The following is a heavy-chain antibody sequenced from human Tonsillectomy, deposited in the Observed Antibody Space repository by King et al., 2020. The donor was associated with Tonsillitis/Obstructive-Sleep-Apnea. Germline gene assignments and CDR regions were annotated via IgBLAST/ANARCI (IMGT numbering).Heavy chain of an antibody. CDR1: GFTFSTYS. J-gene: IGHJ6*03. CDR3: ARGELSCSSTSCYEAYYYYMDG. CDR2: ISSSSSYI. D-gene: IGHD2-2*01. Sequence: QLVQSGGGLVKPGGSLRLSCAASGFTFSTYSMNWVRQAPGKGLEWVSSISSSSSYIYYADSVKGRFTISRDNAKNSLYLQMNSLRAEGTAVYYCARGELSCSSTSCYEAYYYYMDGWGKGTTVTVSS. V-gene: IGHV3-21*01.